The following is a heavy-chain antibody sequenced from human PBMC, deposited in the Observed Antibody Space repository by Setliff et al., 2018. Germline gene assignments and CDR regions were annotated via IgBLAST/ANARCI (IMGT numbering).Heavy chain of an antibody. V-gene: IGHV3-30*02. CDR3: ARDREGDGNYYMDV. CDR2: IQYDGSDK. CDR1: GFAFSAYS. J-gene: IGHJ6*03. D-gene: IGHD1-1*01. Sequence: GGSLRLSCAASGFAFSAYSMHWVRQAPGKGLEWVAFIQYDGSDKYYADSVKGRFTISRDNSKNTMFLQMNSLRAEDTAVYYCARDREGDGNYYMDVWGKGTTVTAP.